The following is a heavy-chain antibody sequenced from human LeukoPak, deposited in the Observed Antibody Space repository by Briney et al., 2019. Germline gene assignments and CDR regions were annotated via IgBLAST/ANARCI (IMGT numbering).Heavy chain of an antibody. CDR2: INPNSGGT. V-gene: IGHV1-2*02. CDR1: GYTFTGYY. D-gene: IGHD3-9*01. CDR3: ARGWGGPYDISTGGDYYYMDV. J-gene: IGHJ6*03. Sequence: ASVKVSCKASGYTFTGYYMHWVRQAPGQGLEWMGWINPNSGGTNYAQKFQGRVTMTRDTSISTAYMELSRLRSDDTAVYYCARGWGGPYDISTGGDYYYMDVWGKGTTVTISS.